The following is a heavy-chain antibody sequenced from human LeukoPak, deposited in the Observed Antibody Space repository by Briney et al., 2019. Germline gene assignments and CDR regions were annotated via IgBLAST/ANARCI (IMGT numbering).Heavy chain of an antibody. D-gene: IGHD3-10*01. Sequence: SETLSLTCAVYGGSFSGYYWSWIRQPPGKGLEWIGEINHSGSINYNPSLKSRVTMSVDTSKNQFSLKLSSVTAADTAVYYCARDQYYYGSGSYGLDYWGQGTLVTVSS. CDR3: ARDQYYYGSGSYGLDY. CDR2: INHSGSI. CDR1: GGSFSGYY. V-gene: IGHV4-34*01. J-gene: IGHJ4*02.